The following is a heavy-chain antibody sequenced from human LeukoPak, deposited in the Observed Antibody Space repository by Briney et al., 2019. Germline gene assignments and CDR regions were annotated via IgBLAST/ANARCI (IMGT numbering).Heavy chain of an antibody. J-gene: IGHJ4*02. CDR2: ISAYSGKT. CDR3: ARARGCTSSSCYGISFDY. CDR1: GYTFTTYG. V-gene: IGHV1-18*01. D-gene: IGHD2-2*01. Sequence: ASVKVSCKASGYTFTTYGVSWVRQAPGQGLEWMGWISAYSGKTNYSMKFQGRLTMTTDTSTSTAYTDLRSPESDDTAVYYCARARGCTSSSCYGISFDYWGQGTLVTVSS.